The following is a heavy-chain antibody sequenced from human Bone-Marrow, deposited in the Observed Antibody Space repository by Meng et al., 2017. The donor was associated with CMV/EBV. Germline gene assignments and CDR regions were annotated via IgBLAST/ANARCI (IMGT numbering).Heavy chain of an antibody. CDR2: ISAYSGNT. V-gene: IGHV1-18*01. Sequence: ASVKVSCKASNYTFTNFGISWVRQAPGQGLEWMGWISAYSGNTNYAQKLQGRVTMTTDTSTSTAYMELRSLRSDDTAVYYCARQQGLLTGYYPFDYWGQGTLVTVSS. CDR1: NYTFTNFG. D-gene: IGHD3-9*01. CDR3: ARQQGLLTGYYPFDY. J-gene: IGHJ4*02.